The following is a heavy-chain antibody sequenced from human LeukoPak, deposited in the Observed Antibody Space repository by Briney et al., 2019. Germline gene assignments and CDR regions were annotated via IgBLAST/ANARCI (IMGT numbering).Heavy chain of an antibody. D-gene: IGHD3-3*02. CDR3: ARGHFLRWRVSFDY. J-gene: IGHJ4*02. CDR2: INHSGST. CDR1: GGSFSGYY. V-gene: IGHV4-34*01. Sequence: KPSETLSLTCAVYGGSFSGYYWSWIRQPPGKGLEWIGEINHSGSTNYNPSLKSRVTISVDTSKNQFSLKLSSVTAADTAVYYCARGHFLRWRVSFDYWGQGTLVTVSS.